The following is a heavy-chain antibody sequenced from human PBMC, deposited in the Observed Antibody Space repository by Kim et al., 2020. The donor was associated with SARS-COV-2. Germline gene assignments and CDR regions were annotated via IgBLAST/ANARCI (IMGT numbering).Heavy chain of an antibody. Sequence: SETLSLTCTVSGGSISSGSYYWSWIRQPAGKGLEWIGRIYTSGSTNYNPSLKSRVTISVDTSKNQFSLKLSSVTAADTAVYYCASGYSSSWYYFDYWGQGTLVTVSS. V-gene: IGHV4-61*02. D-gene: IGHD6-13*01. CDR1: GGSISSGSYY. J-gene: IGHJ4*02. CDR3: ASGYSSSWYYFDY. CDR2: IYTSGST.